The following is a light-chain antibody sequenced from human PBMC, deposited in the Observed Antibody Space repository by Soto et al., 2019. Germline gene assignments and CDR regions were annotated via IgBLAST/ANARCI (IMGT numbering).Light chain of an antibody. CDR1: SSDVGGYNY. J-gene: IGLJ1*01. Sequence: SVLTQPASVSGSPGQSITISCTGTSSDVGGYNYVSWYQHHPGKAPKLMIYDVSNRPSGVSNRFSGSKSGNTASLTISGLQPEDGADYYCSSYTTSNTRQIVFGTGTKVTDL. CDR3: SSYTTSNTRQIV. V-gene: IGLV2-14*03. CDR2: DVS.